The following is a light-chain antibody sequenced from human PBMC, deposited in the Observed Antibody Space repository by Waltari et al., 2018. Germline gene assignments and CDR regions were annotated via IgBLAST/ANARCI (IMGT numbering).Light chain of an antibody. CDR1: QNIGSD. Sequence: TLMTQSPASPSVSLGERASLSCRASQNIGSDLAWYQQRPGQPPRLLIFGASTRATGIPARFSGSGSGTEFTLTISSLQSEDFAVYYCQQYNSWPPTFGQGTKVEIK. J-gene: IGKJ1*01. CDR2: GAS. V-gene: IGKV3-15*01. CDR3: QQYNSWPPT.